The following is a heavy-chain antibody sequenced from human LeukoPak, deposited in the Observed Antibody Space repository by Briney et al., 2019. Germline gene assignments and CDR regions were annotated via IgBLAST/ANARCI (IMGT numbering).Heavy chain of an antibody. V-gene: IGHV4-38-2*01. D-gene: IGHD6-6*01. CDR1: GYSISSGYY. J-gene: IGHJ4*02. CDR2: IYHSGST. CDR3: ARLGVAARPFDY. Sequence: SETLSLTCAVSGYSISSGYYWGWIRQPPGKGLEWIGSIYHSGSTYYNPSLKSRVTIPVDMSKNQFSLKLSSVTAADTAVYYCARLGVAARPFDYWGQGTLVTVSS.